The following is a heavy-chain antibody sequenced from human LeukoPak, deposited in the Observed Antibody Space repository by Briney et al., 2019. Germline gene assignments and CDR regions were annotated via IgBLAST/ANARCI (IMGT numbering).Heavy chain of an antibody. V-gene: IGHV4-31*03. D-gene: IGHD2-15*01. CDR1: GGSISSGGYY. J-gene: IGHJ2*01. CDR2: IYYSGST. CDR3: ARDTVVVAVEEDPLPLRYWYFDL. Sequence: SQTLSLTCTVSGGSISSGGYYWNWIRQHPGKGLEWIGYIYYSGSTYYNPSLKSRVTISVDTSKNQFSLKLSSVTAADTAVYYCARDTVVVAVEEDPLPLRYWYFDLWGRGTLVTVSS.